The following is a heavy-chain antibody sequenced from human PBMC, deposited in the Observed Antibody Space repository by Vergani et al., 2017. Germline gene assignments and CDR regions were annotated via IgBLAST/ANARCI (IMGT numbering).Heavy chain of an antibody. Sequence: EVQLLESGGGLVQPGGSLRLSCAASGFTFSSYAMSWVRQAPGKGLEWVSAISGSGGSTYYADSVKGRFTISRDNSKNTLYLQMNSLRAEDTAVYYCAKGPRIAVAGTWFDPWGQGTLVTVAS. CDR2: ISGSGGST. V-gene: IGHV3-23*01. CDR3: AKGPRIAVAGTWFDP. CDR1: GFTFSSYA. D-gene: IGHD6-19*01. J-gene: IGHJ5*02.